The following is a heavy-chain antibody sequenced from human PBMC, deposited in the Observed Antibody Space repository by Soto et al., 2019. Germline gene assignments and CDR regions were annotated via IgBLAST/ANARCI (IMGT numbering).Heavy chain of an antibody. CDR3: AADYSDTNGSYFDY. D-gene: IGHD3-22*01. CDR2: IVVGSGNT. J-gene: IGHJ4*02. V-gene: IGHV1-58*01. CDR1: GFTFTSSA. Sequence: SVKVSCKASGFTFTSSAVQWVRQARGQRLEWIGWIVVGSGNTNYAQKFQERVTITRDMSTYTAYMELNSLRSEDTAVYYCAADYSDTNGSYFDYWGQGTQVTVSS.